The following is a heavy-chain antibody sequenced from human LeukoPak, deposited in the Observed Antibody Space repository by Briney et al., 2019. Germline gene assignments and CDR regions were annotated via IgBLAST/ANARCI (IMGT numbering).Heavy chain of an antibody. D-gene: IGHD3-3*01. CDR1: GFTFSSYA. J-gene: IGHJ4*02. V-gene: IGHV4-59*01. CDR3: AREPENYYDFWSGYQD. CDR2: IYYSGST. Sequence: RSGGSLRLSCAASGFTFSSYAMSWIRQPPGKGLEWIGYIYYSGSTNYNPSLKSRVTISVDTSKNQFSLKLSSVTAADTAVCYCAREPENYYDFWSGYQDWGQGTLVTVSS.